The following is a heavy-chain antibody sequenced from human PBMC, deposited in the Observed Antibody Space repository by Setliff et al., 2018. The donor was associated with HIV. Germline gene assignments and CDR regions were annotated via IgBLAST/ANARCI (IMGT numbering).Heavy chain of an antibody. CDR2: IRGSDVST. J-gene: IGHJ5*02. V-gene: IGHV3-23*01. CDR1: GFTFSSYA. CDR3: AKGETGVLQGFDP. D-gene: IGHD3-16*01. Sequence: GGSLRLSCAASGFTFSSYAMSWVRQAPGKGLEWVSGIRGSDVSTYYADSVRGRFTISRDNSKNTLYLQMNSLTAEDTAVYYCAKGETGVLQGFDPWGQGTLVTVSS.